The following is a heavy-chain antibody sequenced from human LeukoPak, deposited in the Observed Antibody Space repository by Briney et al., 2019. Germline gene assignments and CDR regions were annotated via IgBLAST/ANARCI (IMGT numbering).Heavy chain of an antibody. CDR1: GGSISSGGYY. D-gene: IGHD7-27*01. CDR2: IYYSGST. CDR3: ARDKPANLGAFDI. J-gene: IGHJ3*02. V-gene: IGHV4-31*03. Sequence: TLSLTCTVSGGSISSGGYYWSWIRQHPGKGLEWIGYIYYSGSTYYNPSLKSRVTISVDTSKNQFSLKLSSVTAADTAVYYCARDKPANLGAFDIWGQGTMVTVSS.